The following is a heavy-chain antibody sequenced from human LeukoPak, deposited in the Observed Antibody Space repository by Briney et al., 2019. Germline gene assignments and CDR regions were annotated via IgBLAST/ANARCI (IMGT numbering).Heavy chain of an antibody. V-gene: IGHV3-21*01. CDR2: ISSSSSYI. J-gene: IGHJ4*02. Sequence: SGGSLRLSCAASGFTFSSYSMNWVRQAPGKGLEWVSSISSSSSYIYYADSVKGRFTISRDNAKNSLYLQMNSLRAEDTAVYYCARKLAAAGSFDYWGQGTLVTVSS. CDR1: GFTFSSYS. D-gene: IGHD6-13*01. CDR3: ARKLAAAGSFDY.